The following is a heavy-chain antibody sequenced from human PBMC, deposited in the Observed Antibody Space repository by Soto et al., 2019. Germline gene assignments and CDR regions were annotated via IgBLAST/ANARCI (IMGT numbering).Heavy chain of an antibody. V-gene: IGHV3-7*01. D-gene: IGHD5-18*01. CDR1: GFTFSSYW. J-gene: IGHJ6*02. Sequence: PGGSLRLSCAASGFTFSSYWMSWVRQAPGKGLEWVANIKQDGSEKYYVDSVKGRFTISRDNSKNTLYLQMGSLRAEDMAVYYCARDYSMQLWPPYYYYGMDVWGQGTTVTASS. CDR3: ARDYSMQLWPPYYYYGMDV. CDR2: IKQDGSEK.